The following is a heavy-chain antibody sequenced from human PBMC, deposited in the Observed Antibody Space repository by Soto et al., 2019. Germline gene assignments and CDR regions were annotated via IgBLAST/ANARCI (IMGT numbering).Heavy chain of an antibody. CDR2: IKEDGSAI. CDR3: AGAGRLVIPAVSY. CDR1: GFTFSSYW. Sequence: EVQLVESGGGLVQPGGSLRLSCAASGFTFSSYWMSWVRQAPGKGLEWVANIKEDGSAIYYVDSVKGRFTISRDSAKNPLYLQMNSLRAEDRAGYCGAGAGRLVIPAVSYWGMGTLVTVSS. V-gene: IGHV3-7*04. D-gene: IGHD2-2*01. J-gene: IGHJ4*02.